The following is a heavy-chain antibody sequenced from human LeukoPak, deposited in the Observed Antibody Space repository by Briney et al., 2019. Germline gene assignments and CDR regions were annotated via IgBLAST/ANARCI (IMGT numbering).Heavy chain of an antibody. J-gene: IGHJ5*02. CDR1: GGSITSSNW. Sequence: SETLSLTCAVSGGSITSSNWWSWVRQPPGKGLEWIGEIYHSGSTNYNPSLKSRVTISVDKSKNQFSLKLSSVTAADTAVYYCARDESDSSGYKSWFDPWGQGTLVTVSS. CDR2: IYHSGST. V-gene: IGHV4-4*02. D-gene: IGHD3-22*01. CDR3: ARDESDSSGYKSWFDP.